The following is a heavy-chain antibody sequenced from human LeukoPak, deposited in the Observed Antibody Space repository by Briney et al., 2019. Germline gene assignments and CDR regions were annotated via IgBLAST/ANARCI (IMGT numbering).Heavy chain of an antibody. J-gene: IGHJ4*02. V-gene: IGHV3-21*01. Sequence: KSGGSLRLSCAASGFTFNNYGMNWVRQAPGKGLEWVSSISSSSSYIYYADSVKGRFTISRDNAKNSLYLQMNSLRAEDTAVYYCTRYYDFWSGYYQMADFDYWGQGTLVTVSS. CDR1: GFTFNNYG. CDR3: TRYYDFWSGYYQMADFDY. CDR2: ISSSSSYI. D-gene: IGHD3-3*01.